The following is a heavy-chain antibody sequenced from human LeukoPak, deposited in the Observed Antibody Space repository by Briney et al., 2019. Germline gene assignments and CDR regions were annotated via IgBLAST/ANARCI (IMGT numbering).Heavy chain of an antibody. CDR1: GFTFSSCA. CDR2: ISASGGST. D-gene: IGHD3-9*01. V-gene: IGHV3-23*01. Sequence: QPGGSLRLSCAASGFTFSSCAMSWVRQAPGKGLEWVSSISASGGSTYYADSVKGRFTISRDNSKNTLYLQMNSLRAGDTAVYYCAKQSDRLTRPAPNYYYYYMDVWGKGTTVTVSS. J-gene: IGHJ6*03. CDR3: AKQSDRLTRPAPNYYYYYMDV.